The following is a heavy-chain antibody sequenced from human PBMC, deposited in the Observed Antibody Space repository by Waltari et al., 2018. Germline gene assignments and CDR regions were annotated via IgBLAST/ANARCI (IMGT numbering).Heavy chain of an antibody. CDR1: GGSFSGYY. V-gene: IGHV4-34*01. Sequence: QVQLQQWGAGLLKPSETLSLTCAVYGGSFSGYYWSWIRQPPGKGLEWIGEINHRGSTNNNPSLKSRVTISVDTSKNQFTLKLSSGTAADTAVYYCARAQTRIAAAGIWGQGTLVTVSS. CDR2: INHRGST. J-gene: IGHJ4*02. CDR3: ARAQTRIAAAGI. D-gene: IGHD6-13*01.